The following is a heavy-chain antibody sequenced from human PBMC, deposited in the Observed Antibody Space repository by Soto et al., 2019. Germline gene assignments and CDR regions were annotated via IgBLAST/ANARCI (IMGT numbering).Heavy chain of an antibody. CDR2: IIPIFGTA. J-gene: IGHJ3*02. D-gene: IGHD3-3*01. CDR1: GGTFSSYA. Sequence: QVQLVQSGAEVKKPGSSVKVSCKASGGTFSSYAISWVRQAPGQGLEWMGGIIPIFGTANYAQKFQGRVTITADESTSTAYMELSSLRSEDTAVYYCAREPNREGFLLRDAFDIWGQGTMVTVSS. CDR3: AREPNREGFLLRDAFDI. V-gene: IGHV1-69*01.